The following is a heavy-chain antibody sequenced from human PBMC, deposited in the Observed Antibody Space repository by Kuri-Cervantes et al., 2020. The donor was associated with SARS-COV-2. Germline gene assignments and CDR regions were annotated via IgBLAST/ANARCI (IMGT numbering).Heavy chain of an antibody. Sequence: ASVKVSCKASGYTFTGYDMHWVRQAPGQGLEWMGWINPNSGGTNYAQKFQGWVTMTRDTSISTAYMELSRLRSDDMAVYYCARDRHPRRRYCSSTSCYGDYYYYGMDVWGQGTTVTVSS. CDR2: INPNSGGT. CDR1: GYTFTGYD. D-gene: IGHD2-2*01. J-gene: IGHJ6*02. CDR3: ARDRHPRRRYCSSTSCYGDYYYYGMDV. V-gene: IGHV1-2*04.